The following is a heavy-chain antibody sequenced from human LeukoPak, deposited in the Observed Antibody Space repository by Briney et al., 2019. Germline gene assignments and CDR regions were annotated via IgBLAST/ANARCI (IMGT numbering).Heavy chain of an antibody. Sequence: ASVKVSCKASGYTFITSGISWVRQAPGQGLEWMGWISAYNGNTNYSQKVQGRVTMTTDTSTSSAYMELRSLRSDDTAVYYCASKGIAVAGIVDYYYMDVWGKGTTVTISS. CDR1: GYTFITSG. V-gene: IGHV1-18*01. CDR2: ISAYNGNT. CDR3: ASKGIAVAGIVDYYYMDV. D-gene: IGHD6-19*01. J-gene: IGHJ6*03.